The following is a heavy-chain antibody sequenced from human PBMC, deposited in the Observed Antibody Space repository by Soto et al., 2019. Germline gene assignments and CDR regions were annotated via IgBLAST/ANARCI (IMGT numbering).Heavy chain of an antibody. CDR3: ARDRERWLHPDYFDY. J-gene: IGHJ4*02. D-gene: IGHD5-12*01. CDR1: GFTFSSYG. V-gene: IGHV3-33*01. CDR2: IWYDGSNK. Sequence: QVQLVESGGGVVQPGRSLRLSCAASGFTFSSYGMHWVRQAPGKGLEWVAVIWYDGSNKYYADSVKGRFTISRDNSKNTQYLEMNSLRAEDTAVYYCARDRERWLHPDYFDYWGQGTLVTVSS.